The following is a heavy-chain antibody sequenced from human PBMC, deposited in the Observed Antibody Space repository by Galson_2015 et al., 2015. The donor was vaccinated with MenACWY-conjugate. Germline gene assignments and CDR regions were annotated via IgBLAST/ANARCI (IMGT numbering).Heavy chain of an antibody. CDR1: GFTFSSYT. J-gene: IGHJ4*02. D-gene: IGHD6-19*01. CDR2: MSYDGSNQ. CDR3: ARGLIGYSSGPLDF. Sequence: SLRPSCAASGFTFSSYTTHWVRQTPGKGLEWVALMSYDGSNQYYADSLKGRLTISKGNSKSTLYLQMDSLRAEDTAVYYCARGLIGYSSGPLDFWGQGALVTVSS. V-gene: IGHV3-30*01.